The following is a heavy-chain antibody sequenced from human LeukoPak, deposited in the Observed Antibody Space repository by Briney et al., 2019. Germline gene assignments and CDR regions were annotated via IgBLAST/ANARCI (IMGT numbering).Heavy chain of an antibody. V-gene: IGHV4-34*01. CDR2: INHSGST. D-gene: IGHD3-3*01. J-gene: IGHJ3*02. CDR3: ARASYYDFWSGYYGPDAFDI. Sequence: PSETLSLTCAVYGGSFSGYYWSWIRQPPGKGLEWIGEINHSGSTNYNPSLKSRVTISVDTSKNQFSLKLSSVTAADTAVYYCARASYYDFWSGYYGPDAFDIWGQRTMVNVSS. CDR1: GGSFSGYY.